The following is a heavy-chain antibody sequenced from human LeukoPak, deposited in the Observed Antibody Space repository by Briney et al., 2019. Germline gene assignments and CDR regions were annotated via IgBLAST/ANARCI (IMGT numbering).Heavy chain of an antibody. V-gene: IGHV4-4*07. CDR3: ARELRNIGEYYFDY. CDR2: VHTTSGNT. J-gene: IGHJ4*02. Sequence: TTSETLSLTCSVDTVNHYHWNWARQSAGTGLEWIGRVHTTSGNTFANPSLWGRVTVSIDTTKNEFLLQLTSMTAADTAVYHCARELRNIGEYYFDYWGQGVPVTVSS. CDR1: TVNHYH. D-gene: IGHD1-14*01.